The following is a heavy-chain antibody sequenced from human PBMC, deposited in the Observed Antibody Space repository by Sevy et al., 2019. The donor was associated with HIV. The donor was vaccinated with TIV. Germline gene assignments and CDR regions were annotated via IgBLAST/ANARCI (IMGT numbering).Heavy chain of an antibody. Sequence: SETLSLTCTVSGGSMSSSSYYWGWIRQPPGKGLEWIGTIYFGGTTYNYPSLKSRVTLSLDTSKNQFSLKLTSVAAADTALYFCASGYTSSRGPFDYWGQGALVTVSS. CDR3: ASGYTSSRGPFDY. J-gene: IGHJ4*02. CDR2: IYFGGTT. D-gene: IGHD2-2*01. CDR1: GGSMSSSSYY. V-gene: IGHV4-39*01.